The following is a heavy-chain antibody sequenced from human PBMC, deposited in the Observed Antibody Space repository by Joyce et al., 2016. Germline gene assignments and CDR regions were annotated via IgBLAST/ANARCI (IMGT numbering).Heavy chain of an antibody. V-gene: IGHV3-13*05. CDR3: ARERGGGMSAFDI. D-gene: IGHD3-16*01. CDR2: IGTAGDP. Sequence: EVQLVEAGGALVQPGGSLRLSCAASGFTFSAYEIHWVRQTTGKGLEWVSAIGTAGDPYYAGSVKGRFTISRENAKSSLFLQMNSLRAEDTAVYYCARERGGGMSAFDIWGHGTMVTVSS. J-gene: IGHJ3*02. CDR1: GFTFSAYE.